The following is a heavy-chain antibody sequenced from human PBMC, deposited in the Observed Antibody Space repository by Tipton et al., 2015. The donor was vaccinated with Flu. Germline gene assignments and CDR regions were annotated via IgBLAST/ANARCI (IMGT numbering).Heavy chain of an antibody. V-gene: IGHV4-38-2*01. CDR1: GDSIGRSYC. D-gene: IGHD4-11*01. Sequence: TLSLTCSVSGDSIGRSYCWGWNRQPPGKGLEWIGNICQSGSTYVNLSLMGGVTISVDSSKNQFFLKLTSVTAADTAVYYCARRDYSNYVSEPRNWFDPWGRGTLVTVSS. CDR2: ICQSGST. J-gene: IGHJ5*02. CDR3: ARRDYSNYVSEPRNWFDP.